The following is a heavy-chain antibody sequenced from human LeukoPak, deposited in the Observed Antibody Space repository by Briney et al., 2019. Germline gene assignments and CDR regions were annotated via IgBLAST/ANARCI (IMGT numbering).Heavy chain of an antibody. Sequence: SETLSLSCTVSGGSVSSGSFYWSWVPQPPGEGLVWVGDIYYSGSTNYNPSLKSRVTISVDTSKNQFSLKLSSVTAADTAVYYCAKDGFRSECTGGSCYPLDYWGQGTLVTVSS. V-gene: IGHV4-61*01. CDR3: AKDGFRSECTGGSCYPLDY. D-gene: IGHD2-15*01. CDR1: GGSVSSGSFY. J-gene: IGHJ4*02. CDR2: IYYSGST.